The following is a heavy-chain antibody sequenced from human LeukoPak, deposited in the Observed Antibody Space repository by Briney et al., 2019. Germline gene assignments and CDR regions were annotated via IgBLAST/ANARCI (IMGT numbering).Heavy chain of an antibody. Sequence: GGSLRLSCAASGFAFSSYAMHWVSQAPGKGLEFVSAISGNGGSTYYANSVKGRFTISRDNSKNTLYLQMGSLRPEDMAVYYCARIGGTVTTNYFDYWGQGTLVTVSS. D-gene: IGHD4-17*01. CDR1: GFAFSSYA. CDR3: ARIGGTVTTNYFDY. V-gene: IGHV3-64*01. CDR2: ISGNGGST. J-gene: IGHJ4*02.